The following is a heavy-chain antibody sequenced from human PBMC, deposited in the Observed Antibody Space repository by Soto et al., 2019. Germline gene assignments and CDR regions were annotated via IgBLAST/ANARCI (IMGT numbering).Heavy chain of an antibody. CDR2: ISGSGDSI. D-gene: IGHD3-16*01. V-gene: IGHV3-23*01. CDR3: AKRALGFSKYFDY. J-gene: IGHJ4*02. CDR1: GFTFSSYA. Sequence: GGSLRLSCAASGFTFSSYAMSWVRQAPGKGLEWVSAISGSGDSIYYADSVKGRFTISRDNSQNTLYLQMNSLRAEDTAVYYCAKRALGFSKYFDYWGQGTLVTVSS.